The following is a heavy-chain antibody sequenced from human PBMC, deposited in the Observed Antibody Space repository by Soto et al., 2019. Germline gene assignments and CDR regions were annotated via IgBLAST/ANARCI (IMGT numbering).Heavy chain of an antibody. CDR2: INHSGST. CDR3: ARRNSIVYSSSPFDY. D-gene: IGHD6-6*01. J-gene: IGHJ4*02. CDR1: GGSFSGYY. V-gene: IGHV4-34*01. Sequence: SETLSLTCAVYGGSFSGYYWSWIRQPPGKGLEWIGEINHSGSTNYNPSLKSRVTISVDTSKNQFSLKLSSVTAADTAVYYCARRNSIVYSSSPFDYWGQGTLVTFSS.